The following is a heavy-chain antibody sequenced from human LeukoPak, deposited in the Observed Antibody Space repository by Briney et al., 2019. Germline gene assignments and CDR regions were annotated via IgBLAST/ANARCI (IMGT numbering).Heavy chain of an antibody. CDR1: GYTFTSHY. Sequence: ASVKVSCKASGYTFTSHYMHWVRQAPGQGLEWMGIINPSGGSTSYAQKFQGRVTMTRDTSTSTVYMELSSLRSEDTAVYYCARAIHSSGWYRGWFDPWGQGTLVTVSS. CDR3: ARAIHSSGWYRGWFDP. D-gene: IGHD6-19*01. CDR2: INPSGGST. J-gene: IGHJ5*02. V-gene: IGHV1-46*01.